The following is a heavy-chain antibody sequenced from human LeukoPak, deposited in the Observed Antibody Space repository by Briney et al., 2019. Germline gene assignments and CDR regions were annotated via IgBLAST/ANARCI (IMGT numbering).Heavy chain of an antibody. J-gene: IGHJ4*02. CDR2: IMQDGSEN. CDR1: GFTFSSYG. V-gene: IGHV3-7*01. D-gene: IGHD5/OR15-5a*01. Sequence: GGSLRLSCAASGFTFSSYGMHWVRQAPGKGLEWVANIMQDGSENHYVDSVKGRFTISRDNAKNSLYLQMNSLRAEDTAVYYCARDLNFYVADYWGQGTLLTVSS. CDR3: ARDLNFYVADY.